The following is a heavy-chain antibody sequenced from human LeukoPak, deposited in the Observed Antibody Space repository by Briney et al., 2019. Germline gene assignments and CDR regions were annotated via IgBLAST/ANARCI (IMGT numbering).Heavy chain of an antibody. CDR3: AKNGGPHGMDV. J-gene: IGHJ6*02. D-gene: IGHD3-10*01. CDR2: IKEDGSAK. CDR1: GEPSGVTFNRYW. V-gene: IGHV3-7*02. Sequence: GGSLRLSCVASGEPSGVTFNRYWMSWVRQAPGKGLEWVANIKEDGSAKTYVDSVKGRFTISRDNAKNSLYLQMTSLRAEDTAVYYCAKNGGPHGMDVWGQGTTITVSS.